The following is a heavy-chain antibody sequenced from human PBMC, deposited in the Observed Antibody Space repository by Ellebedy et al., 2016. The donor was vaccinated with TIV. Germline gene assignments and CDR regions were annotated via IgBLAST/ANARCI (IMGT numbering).Heavy chain of an antibody. CDR2: IYYSGST. J-gene: IGHJ4*02. V-gene: IGHV4-39*01. Sequence: SETLSLTXAVYGGSFSGYYWGWIRQPPGKGLEWIGSIYYSGSTYYNPSLKSRVTISVDTSKNQFSLKLSSVTAADTAVYYCAIAPGGSGSYLFFDYWGQGTLVTVSS. D-gene: IGHD1-26*01. CDR1: GGSFSGYY. CDR3: AIAPGGSGSYLFFDY.